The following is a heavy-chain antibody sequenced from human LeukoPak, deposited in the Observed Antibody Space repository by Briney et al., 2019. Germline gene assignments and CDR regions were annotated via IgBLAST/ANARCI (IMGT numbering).Heavy chain of an antibody. Sequence: GGALRLSWEPSGCTFISKAWSGVGRPPGKGRKGVSAISGSGGSTYYADSVKGRFTISRDNSKNTLYLQMNSLRAEDTAVYYCAKTTFGGVIVRYPFFDYWGQGTLVTVSS. D-gene: IGHD3-16*02. V-gene: IGHV3-23*01. CDR2: ISGSGGST. CDR1: GCTFISKA. CDR3: AKTTFGGVIVRYPFFDY. J-gene: IGHJ4*02.